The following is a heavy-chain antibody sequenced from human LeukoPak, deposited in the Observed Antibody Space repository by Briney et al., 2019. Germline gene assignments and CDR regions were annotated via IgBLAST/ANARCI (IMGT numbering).Heavy chain of an antibody. V-gene: IGHV1-2*02. CDR2: INPNSGGT. J-gene: IGHJ5*02. Sequence: ASVKVSCKASGYTFTVYYMHWVRQAPGQGLEWMGWINPNSGGTNYAQKFQGRVTMTRDTSISTAYMEVSRLRSDETAVYYCASSLLTRNWFDPWGQGTLVTVSS. CDR3: ASSLLTRNWFDP. D-gene: IGHD1-26*01. CDR1: GYTFTVYY.